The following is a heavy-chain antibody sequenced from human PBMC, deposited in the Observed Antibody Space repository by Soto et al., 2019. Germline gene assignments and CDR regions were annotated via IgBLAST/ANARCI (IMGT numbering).Heavy chain of an antibody. D-gene: IGHD3-3*01. CDR1: GGSIISGGYY. CDR3: ARSSDYDFWSGYYFYYYGMDV. Sequence: SETLSLTCTVSGGSIISGGYYCIWIRQHPWKGLELIGYIYYSGSTYYNPSLKSRVTISVDTSKNQFSLKLSSVTAADTAVYYCARSSDYDFWSGYYFYYYGMDVWGQGTTVTVSS. J-gene: IGHJ6*02. V-gene: IGHV4-31*03. CDR2: IYYSGST.